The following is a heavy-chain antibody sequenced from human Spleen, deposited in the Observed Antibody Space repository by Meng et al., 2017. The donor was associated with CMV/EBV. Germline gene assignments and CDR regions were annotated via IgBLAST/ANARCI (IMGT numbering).Heavy chain of an antibody. J-gene: IGHJ4*02. CDR3: ARGIGPIQLSAVLGYFDY. Sequence: SETLSLTCAVYGGSFSGSYWSWIRQPPGKGLEWIGEINHSGSTNYNPSLKRRVTISVDTSKNQFSLKLSSVTAADTAVYYCARGIGPIQLSAVLGYFDYWGQGTLVTVSS. CDR2: INHSGST. D-gene: IGHD5-18*01. CDR1: GGSFSGSY. V-gene: IGHV4-34*01.